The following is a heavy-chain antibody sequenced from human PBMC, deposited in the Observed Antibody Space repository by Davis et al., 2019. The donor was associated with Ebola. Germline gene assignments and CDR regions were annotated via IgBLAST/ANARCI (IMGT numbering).Heavy chain of an antibody. CDR1: GYSFTSYW. V-gene: IGHV5-51*01. CDR2: IYPGDSDT. D-gene: IGHD6-19*01. CDR3: ARQNLLAGRGGDY. Sequence: KVSCKGSGYSFTSYWIGWVRQMPGKGLEWMGIIYPGDSDTRYSPSFQGQVTISADKSISTAYLQWSSLKASDTAMYYCARQNLLAGRGGDYWGQGTLVTVSS. J-gene: IGHJ4*02.